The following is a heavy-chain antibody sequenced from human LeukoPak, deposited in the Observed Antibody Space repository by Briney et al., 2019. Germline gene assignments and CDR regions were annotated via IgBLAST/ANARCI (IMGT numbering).Heavy chain of an antibody. CDR3: ARRAWGSSGYYYPDDY. CDR2: ISAYNGNT. D-gene: IGHD3-22*01. V-gene: IGHV1-18*01. Sequence: GESLKVSCKASGYTFTSYGISWVRQAPGQGREWMGWISAYNGNTNYAQKLQGRVTMTTDTSTSTAYIELRSLRSDDTAVYYCARRAWGSSGYYYPDDYWGQGTLVTVSS. J-gene: IGHJ4*02. CDR1: GYTFTSYG.